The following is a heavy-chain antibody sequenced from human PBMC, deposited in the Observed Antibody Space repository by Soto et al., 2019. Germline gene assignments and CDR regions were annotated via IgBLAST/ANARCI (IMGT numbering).Heavy chain of an antibody. CDR3: ARQGYSSGWPNSQY. V-gene: IGHV5-51*01. Sequence: PGESLKISCKASGYSFTSYWIGWVRQMPGQGLEWMGIIYPGDSDTRYSPSFQGQVTISVDKSISTAYLQWSSLKASDNAMYYCARQGYSSGWPNSQYWGQGTRVTVSS. D-gene: IGHD6-19*01. CDR1: GYSFTSYW. J-gene: IGHJ1*01. CDR2: IYPGDSDT.